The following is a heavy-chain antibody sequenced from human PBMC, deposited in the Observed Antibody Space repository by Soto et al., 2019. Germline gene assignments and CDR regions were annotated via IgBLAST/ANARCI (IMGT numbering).Heavy chain of an antibody. J-gene: IGHJ4*02. D-gene: IGHD6-19*01. CDR1: GFSFGTFV. Sequence: PGGSLRLSCAASGFSFGTFVMTWFRQAPGGGPEWVASITDSGYTASYAETVEGRFTVSRDNSKNKLHLQMNDLRAEDTATYYCAKNGQWLATPPEAWGQGTLVTVSS. CDR3: AKNGQWLATPPEA. V-gene: IGHV3-23*01. CDR2: ITDSGYTA.